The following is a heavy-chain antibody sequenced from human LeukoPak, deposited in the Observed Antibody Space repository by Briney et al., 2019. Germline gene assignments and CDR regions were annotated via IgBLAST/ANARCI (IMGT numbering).Heavy chain of an antibody. CDR3: ATTAGSSFDY. D-gene: IGHD3-10*01. Sequence: GGSLRLSCAVSGLTVRGDYMSWVRQAPGKGLEWVSNIRNSGSIQYSDSVKGRFTISRDSSKNMLYLQMNNLRAEDTALYYCATTAGSSFDYWGQGTLVTVSS. CDR2: IRNSGSI. J-gene: IGHJ4*02. CDR1: GLTVRGDY. V-gene: IGHV3-53*01.